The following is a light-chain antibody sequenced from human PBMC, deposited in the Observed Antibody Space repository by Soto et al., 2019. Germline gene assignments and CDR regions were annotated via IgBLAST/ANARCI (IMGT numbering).Light chain of an antibody. CDR2: GAS. V-gene: IGKV3-15*01. Sequence: EIVMTQSPATLSVSPGERATLSCRASNSVSSNLAWYQQKPGQAPRLLIYGASTRPTGIPARFSGSGSGTEFTLTISSLQSEDFAVYYCQQYNNWPVFTFGPGTKVDIK. J-gene: IGKJ3*01. CDR3: QQYNNWPVFT. CDR1: NSVSSN.